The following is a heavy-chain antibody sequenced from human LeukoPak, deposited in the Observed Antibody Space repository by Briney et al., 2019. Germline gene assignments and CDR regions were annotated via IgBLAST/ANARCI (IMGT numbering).Heavy chain of an antibody. CDR1: GFTFSSYA. CDR3: TTGYPSFDY. Sequence: GGSLRLSCAASGFTFSSYAMSWVRQAPGKGLEWVLTISGSGGSTYYADFVKGRFTISRDNSKNTVYLQMNSLRAEDTAVYYCTTGYPSFDYWGEGTLVSVSS. D-gene: IGHD3-9*01. V-gene: IGHV3-23*01. CDR2: ISGSGGST. J-gene: IGHJ4*02.